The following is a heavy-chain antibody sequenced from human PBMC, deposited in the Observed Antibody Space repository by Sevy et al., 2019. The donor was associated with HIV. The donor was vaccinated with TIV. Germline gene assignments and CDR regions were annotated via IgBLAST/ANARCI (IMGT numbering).Heavy chain of an antibody. CDR1: GFSFSNYV. Sequence: GGSLRLSCTASGFSFSNYVMALVRQAPGKGLEWVSSVSPTSLSTYYAESVKGRFTISRDNSKNTLYLQMNSLRAEDTAIYYCAKLHSRMIPGNGALDYWGRGTLVTVSS. CDR3: AKLHSRMIPGNGALDY. J-gene: IGHJ4*01. D-gene: IGHD3-16*01. CDR2: VSPTSLST. V-gene: IGHV3-23*01.